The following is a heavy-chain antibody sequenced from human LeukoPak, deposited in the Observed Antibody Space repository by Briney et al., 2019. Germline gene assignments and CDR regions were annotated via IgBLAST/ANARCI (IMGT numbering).Heavy chain of an antibody. Sequence: PGGSLRLSCVGSGFTFRSHAMSWVRQAPEKGLEFVSGIYENGGTTYYADSVKGRFSISRDNSKNTLYLQMDSLRGEDTAVYYCARGYPAMVSAPDYWGQGTLVTVSS. V-gene: IGHV3-23*01. J-gene: IGHJ4*02. CDR1: GFTFRSHA. CDR2: IYENGGTT. D-gene: IGHD5-18*01. CDR3: ARGYPAMVSAPDY.